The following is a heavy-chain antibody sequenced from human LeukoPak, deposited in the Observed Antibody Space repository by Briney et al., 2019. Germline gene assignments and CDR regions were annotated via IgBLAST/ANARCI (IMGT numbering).Heavy chain of an antibody. CDR1: GFTFSSYS. Sequence: GGSLRLXCAASGFTFSSYSMKWVRQAPGKGLEWVSSISSSSSYIYYADSVKGRFTISRDNAKNSLYLQMNSLRAEDTAVYYCARSRVRGQNNAFDIWGQGTMVTVSS. CDR3: ARSRVRGQNNAFDI. J-gene: IGHJ3*02. CDR2: ISSSSSYI. V-gene: IGHV3-21*01. D-gene: IGHD3-10*01.